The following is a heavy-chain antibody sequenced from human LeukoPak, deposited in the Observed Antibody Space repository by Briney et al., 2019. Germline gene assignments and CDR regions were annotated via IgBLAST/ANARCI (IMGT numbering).Heavy chain of an antibody. CDR3: ARVTTWDGMDV. Sequence: PGGSLRLSCAAPGFTFSSYDMHWVRQATGKGLEWVSAIGTAGDTYYPGSVKGRFTISRENAKNSLYPQMNSLRAGDTAVYYCARVTTWDGMDVWGQGTTVTVSS. CDR2: IGTAGDT. D-gene: IGHD4-11*01. CDR1: GFTFSSYD. J-gene: IGHJ6*02. V-gene: IGHV3-13*01.